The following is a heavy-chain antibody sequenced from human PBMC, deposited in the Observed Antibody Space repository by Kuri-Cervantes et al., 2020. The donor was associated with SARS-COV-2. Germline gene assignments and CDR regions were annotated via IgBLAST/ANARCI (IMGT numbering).Heavy chain of an antibody. CDR1: GFTFSSYS. CDR2: ISSSSSYI. V-gene: IGHV3-21*01. J-gene: IGHJ4*02. Sequence: GEFLKISCAASGFTFSSYSMNWVRQAPGKGLEWVSSISSSSSYIYYADSVKGRFTISRDNAKNSLYLQMNSLRAEDTAVYYCARNRGSGWPFFDYWGQGTLVTVSS. D-gene: IGHD6-19*01. CDR3: ARNRGSGWPFFDY.